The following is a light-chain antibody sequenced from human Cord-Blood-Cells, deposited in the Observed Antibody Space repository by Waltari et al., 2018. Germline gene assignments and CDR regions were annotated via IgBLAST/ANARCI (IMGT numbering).Light chain of an antibody. CDR2: AAS. Sequence: DIQMTQFPSSLSASVGDRVTITCRASQSISSYLNWYQQKPGKAPKLLIYAASSLQSGVPSRFSGSGSGTDFTLTISSRQPEDFATYYCQQSYSTPFTFGPGTKVDIK. V-gene: IGKV1-39*01. CDR3: QQSYSTPFT. CDR1: QSISSY. J-gene: IGKJ3*01.